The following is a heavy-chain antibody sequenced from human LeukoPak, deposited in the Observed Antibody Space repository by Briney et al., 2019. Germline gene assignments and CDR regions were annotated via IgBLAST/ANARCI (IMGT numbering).Heavy chain of an antibody. J-gene: IGHJ3*02. D-gene: IGHD3-10*01. V-gene: IGHV1-2*02. CDR3: ARGGSFHEFDI. CDR2: INTNTGGT. CDR1: GYRFTDYW. Sequence: ASVRVSCKASGYRFTDYWIQWVRQAPGQGLEWMGWINTNTGGTVYAQKFQGRVTMTRDTSLTTSYMDLSRLTSDDTAVYYCARGGSFHEFDIWGQGTMVIVSS.